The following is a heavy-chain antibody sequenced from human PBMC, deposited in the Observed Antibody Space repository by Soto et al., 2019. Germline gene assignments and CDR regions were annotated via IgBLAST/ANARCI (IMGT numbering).Heavy chain of an antibody. D-gene: IGHD3-22*01. CDR2: IYYSGST. Sequence: PSETLSLTCTLSGGSISSYYWSWIRQPPGKGLEWIGYIYYSGSTNYNPSLKSRVTISVDTSKNQFSLKLSSVTAADTAVYYCARAQDYYDSSGYYSYYYYGMDVWGQGTTVTVSS. CDR3: ARAQDYYDSSGYYSYYYYGMDV. CDR1: GGSISSYY. J-gene: IGHJ6*02. V-gene: IGHV4-59*01.